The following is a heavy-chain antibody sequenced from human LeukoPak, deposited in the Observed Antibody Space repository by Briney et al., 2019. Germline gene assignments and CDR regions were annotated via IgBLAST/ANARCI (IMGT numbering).Heavy chain of an antibody. CDR1: GFSLSTSRMC. V-gene: IGHV2-70*11. Sequence: SGPALVKPTQTLALTCTFSGFSLSTSRMCVSWIRQPPGKALEWLARIDWDDDKYYNTSLKTRPTISKDTSKNQVVLTMTNMDPVDTATYYCARAFPTVTTFDYWGQGTLVAVSS. CDR2: IDWDDDK. D-gene: IGHD4-17*01. CDR3: ARAFPTVTTFDY. J-gene: IGHJ4*02.